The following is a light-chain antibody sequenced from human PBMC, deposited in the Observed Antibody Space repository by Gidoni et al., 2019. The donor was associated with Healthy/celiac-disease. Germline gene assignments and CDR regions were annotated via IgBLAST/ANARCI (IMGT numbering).Light chain of an antibody. V-gene: IGKV1-33*01. J-gene: IGKJ1*01. Sequence: DIQMTQSPSSLSASVGDRVTITCQASQDTSNYLNWYQQKPGKAPKLLIYDASNLETGVPSRFSGSGSGTDFTFTISSLQPEDIATYYCQQYDNLPRVTFGQGTKVEIK. CDR3: QQYDNLPRVT. CDR1: QDTSNY. CDR2: DAS.